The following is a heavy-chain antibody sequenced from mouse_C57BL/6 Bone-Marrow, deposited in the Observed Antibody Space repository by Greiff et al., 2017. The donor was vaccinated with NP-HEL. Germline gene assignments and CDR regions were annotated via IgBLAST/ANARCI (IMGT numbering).Heavy chain of an antibody. CDR2: ISSGGSYT. V-gene: IGHV5-6*01. CDR3: ARQCLLLLRNYAMDY. Sequence: EVQGVESGGDLVKPGGSLKLSCAASGFTFSSYGMSWVRQTPDKRLEWVATISSGGSYTYYPDSVKGRFTISRDNAKNTLYLQMSSLKSEDTAMYYCARQCLLLLRNYAMDYWGQGTSVTVSS. J-gene: IGHJ4*01. D-gene: IGHD1-1*01. CDR1: GFTFSSYG.